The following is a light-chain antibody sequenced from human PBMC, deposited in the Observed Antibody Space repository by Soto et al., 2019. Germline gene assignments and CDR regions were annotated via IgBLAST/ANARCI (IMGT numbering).Light chain of an antibody. J-gene: IGLJ1*01. CDR2: EGS. V-gene: IGLV2-23*01. CDR1: SSDVGSYNL. CDR3: CSCAGSSTYV. Sequence: QSVLTQPASVSGSPGQSITISCTGTSSDVGSYNLVSWYQQHPGKAPKLMIYEGSKRPSGVSNRFSGSKSGNTASLTISGLQAEDEADYYCCSCAGSSTYVFGTGTKLTVL.